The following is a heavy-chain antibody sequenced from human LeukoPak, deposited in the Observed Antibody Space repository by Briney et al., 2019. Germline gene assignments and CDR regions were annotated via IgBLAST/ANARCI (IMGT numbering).Heavy chain of an antibody. CDR1: GFTFSSYS. V-gene: IGHV3-21*01. CDR2: ISSSSSYI. D-gene: IGHD6-19*01. CDR3: ATTPSGWPDY. J-gene: IGHJ4*02. Sequence: GGSLRLSCAASGFTFSSYSMNWVRRAPGKGLEWVSSISSSSSYIYYADSVKGRFTISRDNAKNSLYLQMNSLRAEDTAVYYCATTPSGWPDYWGQGTLVTVSS.